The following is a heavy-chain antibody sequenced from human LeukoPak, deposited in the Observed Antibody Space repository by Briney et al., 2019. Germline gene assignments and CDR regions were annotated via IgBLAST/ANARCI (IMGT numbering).Heavy chain of an antibody. Sequence: ASVKVSCKTSGYTFARYPIHWVRQAPGRGLEWMGWINTNTGSPTYAQAFAGRFVFSLDTSVTTAYLQISSLRSADTAVYYCARVGRLDYGDYLAHWGPVNRITVSS. CDR2: INTNTGSP. J-gene: IGHJ4*02. CDR3: ARVGRLDYGDYLAH. D-gene: IGHD4-17*01. V-gene: IGHV7-4-1*02. CDR1: GYTFARYP.